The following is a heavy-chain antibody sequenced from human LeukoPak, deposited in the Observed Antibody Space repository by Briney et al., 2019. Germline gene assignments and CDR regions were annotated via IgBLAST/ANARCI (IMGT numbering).Heavy chain of an antibody. CDR3: ASLGYYDSSGYYFY. V-gene: IGHV1-2*06. Sequence: GAPVKVSCKASGYTFTGYYMHWVRQAPGQGLEWMGRINPNSGGTNYAQKFQGRVTMTRDTSISTAYMELSRLRSDDTAVYYCASLGYYDSSGYYFYWGQGTLVTVSS. J-gene: IGHJ4*02. D-gene: IGHD3-22*01. CDR2: INPNSGGT. CDR1: GYTFTGYY.